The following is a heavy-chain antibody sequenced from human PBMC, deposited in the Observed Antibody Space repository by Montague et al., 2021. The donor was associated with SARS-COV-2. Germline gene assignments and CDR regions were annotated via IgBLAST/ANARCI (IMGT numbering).Heavy chain of an antibody. CDR1: GGSISDYY. D-gene: IGHD3-10*01. Sequence: SETLSLTCTVYGGSISDYYWSWIRQPPEKGLEWIGGINQSGNTNNNPSLKSRVIISVDTSKNQFSLKLSSVTAADTAVYYCARRRSSGWGVTGGADLDYWGQGILVIVSS. V-gene: IGHV4-34*01. CDR2: INQSGNT. CDR3: ARRRSSGWGVTGGADLDY. J-gene: IGHJ4*02.